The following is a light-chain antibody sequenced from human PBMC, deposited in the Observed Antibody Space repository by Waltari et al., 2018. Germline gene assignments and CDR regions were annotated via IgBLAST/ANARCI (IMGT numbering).Light chain of an antibody. V-gene: IGLV3-21*02. J-gene: IGLJ2*01. CDR3: QVWDTTSDRVV. Sequence: SYVLTQPPSASVATGETASITCGGENVGSTRGQWYQQKPGQAPLLVVYDDTARPSGIPDRFSASNSGNTATLTISRVENGDEADYYCQVWDTTSDRVVFGGGTKLTVL. CDR1: NVGSTR. CDR2: DDT.